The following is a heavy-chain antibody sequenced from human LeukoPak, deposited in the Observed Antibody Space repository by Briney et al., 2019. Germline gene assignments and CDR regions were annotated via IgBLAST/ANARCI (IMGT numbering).Heavy chain of an antibody. CDR3: ARSTAPQYYYGSGSFYYYYGMDV. CDR1: GYTFTSYY. V-gene: IGHV1-46*01. Sequence: GASVKVSCKASGYTFTSYYMHWVRQAPGQGLEWMGIINPSGGSTSYAQKFQGRVTMTRDTSTSTVYMELSSLRSEDTAVYYCARSTAPQYYYGSGSFYYYYGMDVWGQGTTVTVSS. CDR2: INPSGGST. D-gene: IGHD3-10*01. J-gene: IGHJ6*02.